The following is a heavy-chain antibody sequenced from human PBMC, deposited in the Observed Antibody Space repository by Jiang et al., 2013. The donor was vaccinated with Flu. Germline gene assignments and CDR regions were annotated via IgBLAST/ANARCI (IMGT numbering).Heavy chain of an antibody. Sequence: QSGSELKKPGASVKVSCKASGYTFTSYVMNWVRQAPGQGLEWMGWINTITGDPTYAQGFTGRFVFSLDTSVSTAYLQISSLRAEDTAVYYCACMYPTYHFDYWGQGTVVTVSS. CDR1: GYTFTSYV. D-gene: IGHD2-8*01. CDR2: INTITGDP. CDR3: ACMYPTYHFDY. V-gene: IGHV7-4-1*02. J-gene: IGHJ4*02.